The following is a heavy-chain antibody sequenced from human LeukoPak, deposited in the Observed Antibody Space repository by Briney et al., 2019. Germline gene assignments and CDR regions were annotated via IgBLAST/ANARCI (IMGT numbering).Heavy chain of an antibody. CDR3: ARDRRYYGGKRYYFDY. J-gene: IGHJ4*02. Sequence: GGSLRLSCAASGFTFSSYAMYWVRQAPGKGLEWVAVISYDGSNKYYADSVKGRFTISRDNSKNTLYLQMNSLRAEDTAVYYCARDRRYYGGKRYYFDYWGQGTLVTVSS. D-gene: IGHD4-23*01. CDR1: GFTFSSYA. CDR2: ISYDGSNK. V-gene: IGHV3-30-3*01.